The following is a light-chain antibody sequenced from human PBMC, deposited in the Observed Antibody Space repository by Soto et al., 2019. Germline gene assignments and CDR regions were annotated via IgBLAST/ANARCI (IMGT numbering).Light chain of an antibody. CDR3: QQYDSSWT. Sequence: DIVMTQSPDSLAGSPVERAPTNFKSSQNIWHSLAWYQQKAGQPPNLIIDWASTRASGVPDRFSGSGSGTDFTLTISSLQAEDVAIYFCQQYDSSWTFGQGTKVDIK. J-gene: IGKJ1*01. CDR2: WAS. CDR1: QNIWHS. V-gene: IGKV4-1*01.